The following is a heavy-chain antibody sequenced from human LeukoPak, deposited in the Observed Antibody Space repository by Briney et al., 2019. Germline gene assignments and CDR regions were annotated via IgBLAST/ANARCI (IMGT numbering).Heavy chain of an antibody. V-gene: IGHV5-51*01. CDR2: IYPGDSDT. J-gene: IGHJ4*02. CDR1: GYSFTSYW. CDR3: ARRWDYYDSSGYYDNAFDI. Sequence: GESLKISCKGSGYSFTSYWIGWVRQMPGKGLEWMGIIYPGDSDTRYSPSFQGQVTISADKSISTAYLQWSSLKASDTAMYYCARRWDYYDSSGYYDNAFDIWGQGTLVTVSS. D-gene: IGHD3-22*01.